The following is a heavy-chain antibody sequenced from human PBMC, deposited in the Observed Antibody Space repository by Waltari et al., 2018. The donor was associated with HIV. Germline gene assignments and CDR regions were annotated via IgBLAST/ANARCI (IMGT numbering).Heavy chain of an antibody. CDR2: IWYDGSNK. Sequence: QVQLVESGGGVVQPGRSLRLSCAASGFTFSSYGMPWVPPAPGTGLEWVAVIWYDGSNKYYADSVKGRFTISRDNSKNTLYLQMNSLRAEDTAVYYCARGYYYDSSSVSPSYYFDYWGQGTLVTVSS. CDR1: GFTFSSYG. D-gene: IGHD3-22*01. J-gene: IGHJ4*02. V-gene: IGHV3-33*01. CDR3: ARGYYYDSSSVSPSYYFDY.